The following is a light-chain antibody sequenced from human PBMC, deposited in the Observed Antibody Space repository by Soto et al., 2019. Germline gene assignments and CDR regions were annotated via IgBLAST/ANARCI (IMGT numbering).Light chain of an antibody. CDR3: QVWDSSTARV. CDR2: RDS. CDR1: NIGSKN. J-gene: IGLJ3*02. V-gene: IGLV3-9*01. Sequence: SYELTQPLSVSVALGQTARITCGGNNIGSKNVHWYQQKPGQAPVLVIYRDSNRPSGIPERFSGSNSGNTATLTISIAQAGDEADYYCQVWDSSTARVFGRGTKLTVL.